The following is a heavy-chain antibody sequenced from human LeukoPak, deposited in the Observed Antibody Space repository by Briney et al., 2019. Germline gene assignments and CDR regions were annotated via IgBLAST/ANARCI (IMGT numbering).Heavy chain of an antibody. CDR1: GGSISSYY. CDR2: IYYSEST. CDR3: ASLGESSSRVY. Sequence: PSETLSLTWTVSGGSISSYYWSWIRQPPGKGLEWIGYIYYSESTNYNPSLKSRVTISVDTSKNQFSLKLSSVTAADTAVYYCASLGESSSRVYWGQGTLVTVSS. V-gene: IGHV4-59*08. D-gene: IGHD6-13*01. J-gene: IGHJ4*02.